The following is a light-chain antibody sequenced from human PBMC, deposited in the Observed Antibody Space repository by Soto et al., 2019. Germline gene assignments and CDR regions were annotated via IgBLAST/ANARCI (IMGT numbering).Light chain of an antibody. J-gene: IGKJ1*01. CDR2: AAS. Sequence: DFQMTQSPSSLSACLVNRVTITCRASRSVSTNLNWYQQKPGKAPKVLIYAASSLQRGVPSRFSGSGFGTDFTLTISSLEPEDFATYYCQQSYSTRWTFGQGTKVDIK. CDR1: RSVSTN. V-gene: IGKV1-39*01. CDR3: QQSYSTRWT.